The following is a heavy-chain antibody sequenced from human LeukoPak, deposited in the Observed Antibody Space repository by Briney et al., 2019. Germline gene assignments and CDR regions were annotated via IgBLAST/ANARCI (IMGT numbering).Heavy chain of an antibody. CDR2: INSDGSST. J-gene: IGHJ4*02. CDR3: AKSPRIAVAGSLDY. CDR1: GFTFSSYW. Sequence: PGGSLRLFCAASGFTFSSYWMHWVRQAPGKGLVWVSRINSDGSSTSYADSVKGRFTISRDNSKNTLYLQMNSLRAEDTAVYYCAKSPRIAVAGSLDYWGQGTLVTVSS. V-gene: IGHV3-74*01. D-gene: IGHD6-19*01.